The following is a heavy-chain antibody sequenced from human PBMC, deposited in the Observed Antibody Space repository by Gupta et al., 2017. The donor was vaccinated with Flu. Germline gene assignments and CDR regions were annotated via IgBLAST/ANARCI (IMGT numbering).Heavy chain of an antibody. Sequence: QVTLKESGPILVKPTATLTLTCTVSGFSLSNARMGVSWIRQPPGKALEWLAHIFSNDEISYTTSLRSGLIISTDTSKSQVVLTMTNMDPVDTATYYCARIIGNWNDAIAGLDPWGQGTLVTVSS. CDR1: GFSLSNARMG. J-gene: IGHJ5*02. CDR3: ARIIGNWNDAIAGLDP. V-gene: IGHV2-26*01. D-gene: IGHD1-1*01. CDR2: IFSNDEI.